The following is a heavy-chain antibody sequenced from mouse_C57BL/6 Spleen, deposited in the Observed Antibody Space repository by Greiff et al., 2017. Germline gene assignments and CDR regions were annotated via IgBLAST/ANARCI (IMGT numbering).Heavy chain of an antibody. CDR3: ARSYYGSSSYAMDY. CDR2: INPNYGTT. V-gene: IGHV1-39*01. J-gene: IGHJ4*01. D-gene: IGHD1-1*01. Sequence: QLQESGPELVKPGASVKISCKASGYSFTDYNMNWVKQSNGKSLEWIGVINPNYGTTSYNQKFKGKATLTVDQSSSTAYMQLNSLTSEDSAVYYCARSYYGSSSYAMDYWGQGTSVIVSS. CDR1: GYSFTDYN.